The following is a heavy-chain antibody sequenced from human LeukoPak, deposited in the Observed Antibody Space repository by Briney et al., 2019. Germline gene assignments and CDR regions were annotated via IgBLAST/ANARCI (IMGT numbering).Heavy chain of an antibody. D-gene: IGHD3-22*01. Sequence: ETLSLTCTVSGGSISSSSYYWGWVRQAPGKGLEWVSSISSSSYIYYADSVKGRFTISRDNAKNSLYLQMNSLRAEDTAVYYCARDRLGYDSSGYYLWDYWGQGTLVTVSS. CDR1: GGSISSSSYY. CDR2: ISSSSYI. V-gene: IGHV3-21*01. CDR3: ARDRLGYDSSGYYLWDY. J-gene: IGHJ4*02.